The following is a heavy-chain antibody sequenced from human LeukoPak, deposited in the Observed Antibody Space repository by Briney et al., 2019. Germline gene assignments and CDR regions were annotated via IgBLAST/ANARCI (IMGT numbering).Heavy chain of an antibody. Sequence: SETLSLTCTVSGGSISSYYWSWIRQPPGKGLEWIGEINHSGSTNYNPSLKSRVTISVDTSKNQFSLKLSSVTAADTAVYYCARDGSYFGHFDYWGQGTLVTVSS. J-gene: IGHJ4*02. CDR1: GGSISSYY. CDR3: ARDGSYFGHFDY. D-gene: IGHD3-10*01. V-gene: IGHV4-34*01. CDR2: INHSGST.